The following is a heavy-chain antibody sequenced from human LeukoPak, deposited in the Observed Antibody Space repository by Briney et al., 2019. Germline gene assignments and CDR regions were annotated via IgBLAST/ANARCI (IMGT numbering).Heavy chain of an antibody. Sequence: ASVKVSCTVSGYTLTELSMHWVRQAPGKGLEWMGGFGPEDGETIYAQKFQGRVTMTEDTSTDTAYMELSSLRSEDTAVYYCATGYGRQQLVLYWGQGTLVTVSS. J-gene: IGHJ4*02. D-gene: IGHD6-13*01. CDR2: FGPEDGET. V-gene: IGHV1-24*01. CDR1: GYTLTELS. CDR3: ATGYGRQQLVLY.